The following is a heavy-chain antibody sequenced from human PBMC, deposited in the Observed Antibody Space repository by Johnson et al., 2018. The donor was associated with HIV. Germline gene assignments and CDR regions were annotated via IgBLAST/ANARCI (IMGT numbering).Heavy chain of an antibody. CDR3: ARGITMIVVVKGDAFDI. D-gene: IGHD3-22*01. CDR1: GFTFSSYA. Sequence: VLLLESGGGVVQPGRSLRLSCAASGFTFSSYAMHWVRQAPGKGLEWVAVISYDGSNKYYPNSLKGRFTISRDNSKNTLYLQMNSLRAEDTAVYYCARGITMIVVVKGDAFDIWGQGTMVTVSS. V-gene: IGHV3-30-3*01. CDR2: ISYDGSNK. J-gene: IGHJ3*02.